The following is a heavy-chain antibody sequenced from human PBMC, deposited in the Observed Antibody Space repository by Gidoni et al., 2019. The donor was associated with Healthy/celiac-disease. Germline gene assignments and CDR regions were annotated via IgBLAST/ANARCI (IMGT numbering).Heavy chain of an antibody. V-gene: IGHV3-13*05. CDR1: GCTFSSYD. Sequence: EVQLVESGGGLVQPGGSRRLSCAASGCTFSSYDMHWVRQATGKGLAWVSAIGTAGDPYYPGSVKGRFTISRENAKNSLYLQMNSLRAGDTAVYYCARGSNYGSGPFDYWGQGTLVTVSS. CDR3: ARGSNYGSGPFDY. D-gene: IGHD3-10*01. CDR2: IGTAGDP. J-gene: IGHJ4*02.